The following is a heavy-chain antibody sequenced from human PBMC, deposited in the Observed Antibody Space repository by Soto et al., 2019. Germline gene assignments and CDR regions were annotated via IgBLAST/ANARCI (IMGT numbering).Heavy chain of an antibody. D-gene: IGHD6-6*01. J-gene: IGHJ4*02. CDR1: GFTFSSYA. CDR2: ISGSGGST. V-gene: IGHV3-23*01. CDR3: ARSSSIAARRPFDY. Sequence: VGSLRLSCAASGFTFSSYAMSWVRQAPGKGLEWVSAISGSGGSTYYADSVKGRFTISRDNSKNTLYLQMNSLRAEDTAVYYCARSSSIAARRPFDYWGQGTLVTVSS.